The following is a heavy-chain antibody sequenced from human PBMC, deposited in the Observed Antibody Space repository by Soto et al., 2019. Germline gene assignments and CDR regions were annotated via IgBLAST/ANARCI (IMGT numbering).Heavy chain of an antibody. CDR1: GGSFSGYY. D-gene: IGHD3-22*01. CDR3: ARGQDYYDSEYYFDY. V-gene: IGHV4-34*01. CDR2: INHSGST. Sequence: PSETLSLTCAVYGGSFSGYYRSWIRQPPGKGLEWIGEINHSGSTNYNPSLKSRVTISVDTSKNQFSLKLSSVTAADTAVYYCARGQDYYDSEYYFDYWGQGTLVTVSS. J-gene: IGHJ4*02.